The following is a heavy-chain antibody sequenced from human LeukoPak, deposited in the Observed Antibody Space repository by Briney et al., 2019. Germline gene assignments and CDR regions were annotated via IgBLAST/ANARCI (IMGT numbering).Heavy chain of an antibody. J-gene: IGHJ4*02. CDR1: GFTFSSSW. V-gene: IGHV3-7*01. Sequence: GGSLRLSCAASGFTFSSSWMAWVRQAPGKGLQWVANINHDGSVKNYVGSVKGRFAISRDNAQNSFYLQMNSLETDDTAVYYCAKDFYSKGDYWGQGTLVTVSS. CDR2: INHDGSVK. CDR3: AKDFYSKGDY. D-gene: IGHD4-11*01.